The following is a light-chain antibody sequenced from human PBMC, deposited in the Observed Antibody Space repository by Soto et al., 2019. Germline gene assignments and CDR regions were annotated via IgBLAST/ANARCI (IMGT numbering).Light chain of an antibody. CDR3: QQYGSSPLIT. Sequence: EIVLTQSPGTLSLSPGERATLSCRASQDVSSSYLTWYQQKPGQAPRLLIYGASSRAAGIPDRFSGSGSGTDFTLTISRLEPTDFAVYYCQQYGSSPLITFGQGTRLEI. CDR1: QDVSSSY. J-gene: IGKJ5*01. V-gene: IGKV3-20*01. CDR2: GAS.